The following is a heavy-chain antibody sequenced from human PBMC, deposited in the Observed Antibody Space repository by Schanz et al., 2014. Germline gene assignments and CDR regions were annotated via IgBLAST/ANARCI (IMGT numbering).Heavy chain of an antibody. CDR1: GFTFSTYY. CDR2: ISSSSSYI. D-gene: IGHD2-2*01. V-gene: IGHV3-21*02. J-gene: IGHJ4*02. Sequence: EVQLVESGGGLVKPGGSLRLSCAASGFTFSTYYMNWVRQAPGKGLEWVSSISSSSSYISYADSVKGRFTISRDNAKNSLFLQMNSLSAEDTAVYYCAIVAPAATYLDSWGLGTLGTVSS. CDR3: AIVAPAATYLDS.